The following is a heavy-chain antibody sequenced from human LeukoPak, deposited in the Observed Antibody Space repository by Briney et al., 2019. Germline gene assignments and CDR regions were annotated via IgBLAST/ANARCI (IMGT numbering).Heavy chain of an antibody. CDR1: GYTFTSYD. V-gene: IGHV1-8*01. CDR3: ARVQTTVTPFYYYYYYMDV. D-gene: IGHD4-11*01. J-gene: IGHJ6*03. Sequence: ASVKVSCKASGYTFTSYDINWVRQATGQGLEWMGWMNPNRGNTGYAQKFQGRVTMTRNTSISTAYMELSSLRSEDTAVYYCARVQTTVTPFYYYYYYMDVWGKGTTVTVSS. CDR2: MNPNRGNT.